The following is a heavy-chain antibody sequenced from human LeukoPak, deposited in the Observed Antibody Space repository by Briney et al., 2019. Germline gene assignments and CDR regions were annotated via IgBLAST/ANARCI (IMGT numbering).Heavy chain of an antibody. Sequence: ASVKVSCKASGGTFSSYAISWVRQAPGQGLEWMGRIIPILGIANYAQKFQGRVTITADKSTSTAYMELSSLRSEDTAVYYCASASYYDSSGYYDHWGQGTLVTVSS. D-gene: IGHD3-22*01. CDR3: ASASYYDSSGYYDH. V-gene: IGHV1-69*04. CDR1: GGTFSSYA. CDR2: IIPILGIA. J-gene: IGHJ5*02.